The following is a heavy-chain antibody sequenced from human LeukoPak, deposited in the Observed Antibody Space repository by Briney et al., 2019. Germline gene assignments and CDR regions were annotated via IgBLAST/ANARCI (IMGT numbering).Heavy chain of an antibody. CDR1: GYTFTGYY. Sequence: ASVKVSCKASGYTFTGYYMHWVRQAPGQGLEWMGIINPSGGSTSYAQKFQGRVTMTRDTSTSTVYMELSSLRSEDTAVYYCAREGSDYYDSSGYYLMLADAFDIWGQGTMVTVSS. CDR3: AREGSDYYDSSGYYLMLADAFDI. J-gene: IGHJ3*02. CDR2: INPSGGST. D-gene: IGHD3-22*01. V-gene: IGHV1-46*01.